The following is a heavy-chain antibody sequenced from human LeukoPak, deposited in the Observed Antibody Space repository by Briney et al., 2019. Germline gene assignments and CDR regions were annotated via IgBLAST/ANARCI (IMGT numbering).Heavy chain of an antibody. CDR3: ARDPYSGSYGDSYYYYMDV. Sequence: GGSLRLSCAASGFTFNNYAMNWVRQAPGKGLEWVAVVSYDESDKYYADSVKGRFTISRDNAKNSLYLQMNSLRAEDTAIYYCARDPYSGSYGDSYYYYMDVWGKGTTVTISS. D-gene: IGHD1-26*01. CDR1: GFTFNNYA. V-gene: IGHV3-30*04. J-gene: IGHJ6*03. CDR2: VSYDESDK.